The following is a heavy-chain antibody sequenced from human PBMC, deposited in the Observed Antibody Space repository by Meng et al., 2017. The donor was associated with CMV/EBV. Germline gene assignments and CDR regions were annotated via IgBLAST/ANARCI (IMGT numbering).Heavy chain of an antibody. D-gene: IGHD2-15*01. CDR2: ISPDSGGT. Sequence: ASVKVSCKASGYTFTGYYMHWVRQAPGQGLEWMGWISPDSGGTNYAHKFQGRVTMNRDKAITAVYMELRSLTSDATAVYYCLMTAWYSYGMDVWGQGTTVTVSS. V-gene: IGHV1-2*07. J-gene: IGHJ6*02. CDR3: LMTAWYSYGMDV. CDR1: GYTFTGYY.